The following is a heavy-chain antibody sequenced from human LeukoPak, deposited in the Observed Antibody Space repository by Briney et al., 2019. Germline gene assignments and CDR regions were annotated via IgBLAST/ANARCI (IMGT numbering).Heavy chain of an antibody. V-gene: IGHV1-69*05. CDR2: IIPIFGTA. D-gene: IGHD3-10*01. CDR1: GGTFGSYA. J-gene: IGHJ4*02. CDR3: ARGRYYGSGSYIY. Sequence: SVKVSCKASGGTFGSYAISWVRQAPGQGLEWMGRIIPIFGTANYAQKFQGRVTHTKDESTSTAYMDVSSLRCHDTAGYCRARGRYYGSGSYIYWGQGTLVTVSS.